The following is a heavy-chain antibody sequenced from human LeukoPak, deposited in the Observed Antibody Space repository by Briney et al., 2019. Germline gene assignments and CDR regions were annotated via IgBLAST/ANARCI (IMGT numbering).Heavy chain of an antibody. CDR1: GDSISSYY. V-gene: IGHV4-59*01. J-gene: IGHJ4*02. Sequence: PSETLSLTCTVSGDSISSYYWSWIRQPPGKGLEWIGYIYDSGKTNYNPSLISRVTISVDTSKNQFSLKLTSVTPADTAVYYCARGGGTLDYWGQGTLVTVSS. D-gene: IGHD3-16*01. CDR2: IYDSGKT. CDR3: ARGGGTLDY.